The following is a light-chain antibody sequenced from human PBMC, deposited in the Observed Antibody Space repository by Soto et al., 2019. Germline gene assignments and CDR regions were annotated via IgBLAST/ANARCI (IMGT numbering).Light chain of an antibody. CDR1: QSVSSSY. Sequence: EIVLTQSPGTLSLSPGERATLSCRASQSVSSSYLAWYQQKPGQAPRLLIYGASSRATGIPDRFSGSGSGTDFTLTSSRLEPEDVAVHYCQQYGSSPVTFGQGTKVEI. V-gene: IGKV3-20*01. CDR2: GAS. J-gene: IGKJ1*01. CDR3: QQYGSSPVT.